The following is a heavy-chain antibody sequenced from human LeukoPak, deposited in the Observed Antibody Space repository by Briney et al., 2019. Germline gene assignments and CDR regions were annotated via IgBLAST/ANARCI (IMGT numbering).Heavy chain of an antibody. V-gene: IGHV3-33*06. CDR1: GFTFSSYG. CDR3: AKDRVGNGDYGAPFDY. J-gene: IGHJ4*02. CDR2: MWYDGSNK. D-gene: IGHD4-17*01. Sequence: PGRSLRLSCAASGFTFSSYGMHWVRQAPGKGLEWVPVMWYDGSNKYYADSVKGRFTISRDNSKNTLYLQMNSLRAEDTAVYYCAKDRVGNGDYGAPFDYWGQGTLVTVSS.